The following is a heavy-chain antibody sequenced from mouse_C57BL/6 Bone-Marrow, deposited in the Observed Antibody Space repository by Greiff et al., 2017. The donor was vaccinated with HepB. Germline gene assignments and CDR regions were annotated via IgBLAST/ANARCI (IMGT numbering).Heavy chain of an antibody. D-gene: IGHD1-1*01. J-gene: IGHJ2*01. V-gene: IGHV1-50*01. CDR2: IDPSDSYT. Sequence: QVQLQQPGAELVKPGASVKLSCKASGYTFTSYWMQWVKQRPGQGLEWIGEIDPSDSYTNYNQKFKGKATLTVDTSSSTAYMQLSSLTSEDSAVYYCASPISYYGSSYYFDYWGQGTTLTVSS. CDR3: ASPISYYGSSYYFDY. CDR1: GYTFTSYW.